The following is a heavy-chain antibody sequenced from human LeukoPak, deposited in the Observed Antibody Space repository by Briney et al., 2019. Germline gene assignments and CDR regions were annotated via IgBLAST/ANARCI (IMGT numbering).Heavy chain of an antibody. Sequence: SETLSLTCTVSGGSISSGSYYWSWIRQPAGKGLEWIGRIYTSGSTNYNPPLKSRVTISVDTSKNQFSLKLSSVTAADTAVYYCARTYYDFWSGYYTLLIGDAFDIWGQGTMVTVSS. V-gene: IGHV4-61*02. CDR1: GGSISSGSYY. CDR2: IYTSGST. J-gene: IGHJ3*02. D-gene: IGHD3-3*01. CDR3: ARTYYDFWSGYYTLLIGDAFDI.